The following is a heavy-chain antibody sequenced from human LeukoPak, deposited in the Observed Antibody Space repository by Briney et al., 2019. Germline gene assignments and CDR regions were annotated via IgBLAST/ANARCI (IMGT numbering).Heavy chain of an antibody. V-gene: IGHV3-7*01. Sequence: GESLKISCKGSGYSFTSYWMSWVRQAPGKGLEWVDNIKQDGSEKYYVDSVKGRFTISRDNAKNSLYLQMNSLRAEDTAVYYCARSSWGDYVRGPYFDYWGQGTLVTVSS. CDR3: ARSSWGDYVRGPYFDY. CDR2: IKQDGSEK. D-gene: IGHD3-16*01. CDR1: GYSFTSYW. J-gene: IGHJ4*02.